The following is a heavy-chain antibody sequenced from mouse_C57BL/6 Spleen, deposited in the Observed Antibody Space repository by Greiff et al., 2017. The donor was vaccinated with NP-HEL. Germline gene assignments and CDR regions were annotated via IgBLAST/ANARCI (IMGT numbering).Heavy chain of an antibody. CDR2: IYPGDGDT. Sequence: QVQLQQSGPELVKPGASVKISCKASGYAFSSSWMNWVKQRPGKGLEWIGRIYPGDGDTNYNGKFKGKATLTADKSSSTAYMQLSSLTSEDSAVYFCARGTGDSYFDVWGTGTTVTVSS. CDR1: GYAFSSSW. D-gene: IGHD4-1*01. J-gene: IGHJ1*03. CDR3: ARGTGDSYFDV. V-gene: IGHV1-82*01.